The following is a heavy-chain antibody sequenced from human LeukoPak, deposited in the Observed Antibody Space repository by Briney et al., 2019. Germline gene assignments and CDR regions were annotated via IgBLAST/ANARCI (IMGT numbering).Heavy chain of an antibody. J-gene: IGHJ4*02. CDR2: IWSDATNQ. D-gene: IGHD4-11*01. Sequence: PGGSLRLSCAASGFIFSDYGMHWVRQAPGKGLEWVAVIWSDATNQYYADSVRGRFAISRDDSTSMVYLQMNSLRAEDTAVYFCAKDIQRGFDYTNSLAYWGQGTLVTVSS. CDR3: AKDIQRGFDYTNSLAY. V-gene: IGHV3-33*06. CDR1: GFIFSDYG.